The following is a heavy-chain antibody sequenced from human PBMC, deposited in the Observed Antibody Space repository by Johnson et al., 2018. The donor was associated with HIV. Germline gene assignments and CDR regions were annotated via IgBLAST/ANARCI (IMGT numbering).Heavy chain of an antibody. CDR1: GFTFDDYT. J-gene: IGHJ3*02. Sequence: VQLVESGGGVVKPGGSLRLSCAASGFTFDDYTMHWVRQAPGKGLEWVSLISWDGGSTYYADSVKGRFTISRDNSKNTLYLQMNSLRAEDTAVYYCAKGGSSDAFDIWGQGTMVTVSS. CDR2: ISWDGGST. D-gene: IGHD6-6*01. V-gene: IGHV3-43*01. CDR3: AKGGSSDAFDI.